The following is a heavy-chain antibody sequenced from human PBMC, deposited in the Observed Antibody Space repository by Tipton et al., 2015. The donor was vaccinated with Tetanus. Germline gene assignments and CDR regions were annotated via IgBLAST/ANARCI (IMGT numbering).Heavy chain of an antibody. D-gene: IGHD6-13*01. CDR1: GGSISGSY. CDR3: ARDPGIASAGLWFDP. Sequence: LRLSCTVSGGSISGSYWNWIRQPPGKGLEWIGYVYYNGNTHYNPALKSRVTISVDTSKNQFSLKLSSVTAADTAIYYCARDPGIASAGLWFDPWGQGTLVTVSS. CDR2: VYYNGNT. V-gene: IGHV4-59*01. J-gene: IGHJ5*02.